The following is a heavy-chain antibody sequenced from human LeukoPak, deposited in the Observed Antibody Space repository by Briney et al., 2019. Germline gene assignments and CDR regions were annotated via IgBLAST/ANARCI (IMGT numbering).Heavy chain of an antibody. CDR2: ISSSSSYI. Sequence: GGSLRLSCLASGFTFSRYAMHWVRQAPGKGLEWVSSISSSSSYIYYADSVKGRFTISRDNAMNSLYLQMNSLRAEDTAVYYCARDPHCSGGSCYSVKDAFDIWGQGTMVTVSS. V-gene: IGHV3-21*01. CDR1: GFTFSRYA. D-gene: IGHD2-15*01. J-gene: IGHJ3*02. CDR3: ARDPHCSGGSCYSVKDAFDI.